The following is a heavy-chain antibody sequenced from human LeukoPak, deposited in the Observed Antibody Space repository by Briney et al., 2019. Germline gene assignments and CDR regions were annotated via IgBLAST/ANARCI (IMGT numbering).Heavy chain of an antibody. J-gene: IGHJ4*02. CDR1: GFTFSSYA. CDR3: AKGAYYHDRSGCYLLDY. CDR2: ISGSGDSI. D-gene: IGHD3-22*01. Sequence: GGSLRLSCAASGFTFSSYAMSWVRQAPGKGLEWVSAISGSGDSIYYADSVKGRFTISRDNPKNTVSLQMSSLRAGDTAVYYCAKGAYYHDRSGCYLLDYWGQGTLVTVSS. V-gene: IGHV3-23*01.